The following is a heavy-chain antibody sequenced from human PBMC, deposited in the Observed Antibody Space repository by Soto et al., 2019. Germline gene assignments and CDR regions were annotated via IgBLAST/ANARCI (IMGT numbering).Heavy chain of an antibody. V-gene: IGHV3-33*01. CDR2: IWHDGSKK. Sequence: GGSLRLSCAASGFTFSTYGMHWVRQGPGKGLEWVALIWHDGSKKYFADSVRGRFTISRDNSKNTHYLQMNSLRAEDTAVYYCARDLDTALGHYYYYGMDVWGQGTTVTVSS. D-gene: IGHD5-18*01. CDR3: ARDLDTALGHYYYYGMDV. CDR1: GFTFSTYG. J-gene: IGHJ6*02.